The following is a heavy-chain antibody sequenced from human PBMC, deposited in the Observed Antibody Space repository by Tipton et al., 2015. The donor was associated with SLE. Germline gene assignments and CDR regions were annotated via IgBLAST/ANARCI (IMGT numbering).Heavy chain of an antibody. CDR3: ARGFWNGFYIGYFDS. CDR2: ISSGGTFI. J-gene: IGHJ4*02. CDR1: GFTFSSQE. V-gene: IGHV3-48*03. D-gene: IGHD3-3*01. Sequence: GSLRLSCTASGFTFSSQEMNWVRQAPGKGLEWVSYISSGGTFIHYADAVKGRFTISRDNAKNSLYLQMNSLRAEDTAVYYCARGFWNGFYIGYFDSWGQGAPVTVS.